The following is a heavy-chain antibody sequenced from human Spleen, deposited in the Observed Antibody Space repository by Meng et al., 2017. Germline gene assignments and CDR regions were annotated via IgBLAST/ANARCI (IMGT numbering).Heavy chain of an antibody. Sequence: SLKISCAASGFTFDDYAMHWVRQAPGKGLEWVSGISWNSGSICYADSVKGPFTITRANAQNSLYLQMNSLRAEDTVVYYCERVVCGCYYFYYWGQGTLVTVSS. CDR3: ERVVCGCYYFYY. CDR1: GFTFDDYA. V-gene: IGHV3-9*01. J-gene: IGHJ4*02. D-gene: IGHD2-2*01. CDR2: ISWNSGSI.